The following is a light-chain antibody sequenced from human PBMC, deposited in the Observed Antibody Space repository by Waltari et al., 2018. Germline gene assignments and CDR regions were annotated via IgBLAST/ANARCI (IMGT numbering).Light chain of an antibody. J-gene: IGLJ3*02. V-gene: IGLV1-40*01. Sequence: QSVLTQPPSVSGAPGPRVNISCTGSRSNIWARSAVNSDQQLPGTAPKLLIHGKNNRPSEVPDRFSASKSGTSASLAITGLQAEDEADYYCQSYDSSLSVWVFGGGTKLTVL. CDR2: GKN. CDR1: RSNIWARSA. CDR3: QSYDSSLSVWV.